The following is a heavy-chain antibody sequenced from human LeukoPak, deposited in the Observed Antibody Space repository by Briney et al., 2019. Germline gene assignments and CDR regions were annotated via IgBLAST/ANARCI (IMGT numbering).Heavy chain of an antibody. D-gene: IGHD5-18*01. V-gene: IGHV4-61*02. CDR1: GGSISSGSYY. CDR3: ARAVDTAMAIRVDYYYYYMDV. J-gene: IGHJ6*03. CDR2: IYTSGST. Sequence: PSETLSLTCTVSGGSISSGSYYWSWIRQPAGKGLEWIGRIYTSGSTNYNPSLKSRVTISVDTSRNQFSLKLSSVTAADTAVYYCARAVDTAMAIRVDYYYYYMDVWGKGTTVTVSS.